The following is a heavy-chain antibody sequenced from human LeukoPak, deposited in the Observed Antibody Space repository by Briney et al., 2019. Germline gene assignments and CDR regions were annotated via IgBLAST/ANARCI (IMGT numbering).Heavy chain of an antibody. CDR2: IYSGGST. D-gene: IGHD2-21*01. J-gene: IGHJ4*02. CDR1: GFTVSSNY. V-gene: IGHV3-53*01. Sequence: PGGSLRLSCAASGFTVSSNYMSWVRQAPGKGLEWVSVIYSGGSTYYADSVKGRFTISRDNSKNTLYLQMNSLRAEDTAVYYCARAPTPKLWAHHWGQGTLVTVSS. CDR3: ARAPTPKLWAHH.